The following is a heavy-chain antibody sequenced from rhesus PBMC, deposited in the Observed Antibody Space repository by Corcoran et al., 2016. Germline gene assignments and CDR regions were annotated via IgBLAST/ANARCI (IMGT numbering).Heavy chain of an antibody. CDR3: ARDHGRFDV. V-gene: IGHV1-111*02. CDR1: GYTFTDHY. Sequence: EVQLAQSGAEEKKSGATVKLSCKASGYTFTDHYLTWVRQAPGRGLEWMGGFYPEHGEAAYAQKFLDRVTITADTSTDTAYMELSSLRSEDTAVYYCARDHGRFDVWGPGVLVTVSS. J-gene: IGHJ5-1*01. CDR2: FYPEHGEA.